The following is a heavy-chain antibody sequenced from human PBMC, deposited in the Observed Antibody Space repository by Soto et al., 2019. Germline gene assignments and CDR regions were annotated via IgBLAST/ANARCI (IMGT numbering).Heavy chain of an antibody. J-gene: IGHJ6*02. D-gene: IGHD1-26*01. CDR2: ISGSGGST. V-gene: IGHV3-23*01. CDR1: GFTFSSYA. Sequence: GGSLRLSCAASGFTFSSYAMSWVRQAPGKGLEWVSAISGSGGSTYYADSVKGWFTISRDNSKNTLYLQMNSLRAEDTAVYYCAKDLNSGRYYYYYYGMDVWGQGTTVTVSS. CDR3: AKDLNSGRYYYYYYGMDV.